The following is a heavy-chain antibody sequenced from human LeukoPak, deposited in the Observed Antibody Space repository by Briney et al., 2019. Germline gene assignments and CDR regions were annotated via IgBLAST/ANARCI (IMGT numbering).Heavy chain of an antibody. V-gene: IGHV3-7*01. D-gene: IGHD3-9*01. CDR3: ARPGYTAGYDV. Sequence: GGSLRLSCAASGFTFSSYWMSWVRQAPGKGLEWVANIKEDGSEKYYVDSVKGRFTISRDNAKNLLYLQMNSLRAEDTAVYYCARPGYTAGYDVWGQGTLVTVSS. CDR1: GFTFSSYW. CDR2: IKEDGSEK. J-gene: IGHJ3*01.